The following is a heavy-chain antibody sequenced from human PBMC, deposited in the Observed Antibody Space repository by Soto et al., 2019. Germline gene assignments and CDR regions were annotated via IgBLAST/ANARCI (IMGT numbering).Heavy chain of an antibody. CDR2: ISSSTSYV. Sequence: EVQLVESGGGLVKPGGSLRLSCAASGFTFSRYGMNWLRQAPGKGLEWVASISSSTSYVYYADSVKGRFSTSRDNAKNILYLEMYALRTEDTAVYYCARDPSEGRVGNWFESWGQGTLVPVSS. D-gene: IGHD2-2*01. CDR3: ARDPSEGRVGNWFES. V-gene: IGHV3-21*06. CDR1: GFTFSRYG. J-gene: IGHJ5*01.